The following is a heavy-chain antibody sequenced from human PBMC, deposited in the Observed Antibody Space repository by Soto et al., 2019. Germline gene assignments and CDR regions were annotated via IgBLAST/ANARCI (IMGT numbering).Heavy chain of an antibody. J-gene: IGHJ5*02. CDR2: IYYRAST. CDR3: ARVDCSSSSCYEGDWFDP. D-gene: IGHD2-2*01. CDR1: GASVKTGGYY. Sequence: PSETLSLTCTVSGASVKTGGYYWTWIRQFPGKGLEWMGYIYYRASTYYNPSLKSRVTISVDTSKNQFSLKLSSVTAADTAVYYCARVDCSSSSCYEGDWFDPWGQGTLVTVSS. V-gene: IGHV4-31*03.